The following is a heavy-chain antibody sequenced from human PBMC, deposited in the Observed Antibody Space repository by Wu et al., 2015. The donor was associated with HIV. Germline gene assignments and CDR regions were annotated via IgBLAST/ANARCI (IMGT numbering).Heavy chain of an antibody. D-gene: IGHD3-9*01. CDR3: ARRRPEWRHLTP. CDR1: GGTFTSYA. J-gene: IGHJ4*02. CDR2: ISPISETP. Sequence: QVHLVQSGAEVKKSGSSVKISCVASGGTFTSYAFTWVRQVPGQGLEWMGGISPISETPDYAQRFQDRVTITTDKSTGTAYLELTSLRSEDTAIYYCARRRPEWRHLTPWGQGTLVTVSS. V-gene: IGHV1-69*05.